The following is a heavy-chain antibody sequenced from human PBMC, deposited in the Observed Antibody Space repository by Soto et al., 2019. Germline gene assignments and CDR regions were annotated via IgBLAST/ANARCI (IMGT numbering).Heavy chain of an antibody. CDR2: IYDSGST. V-gene: IGHV4-59*08. Sequence: SETLSLTCTVSDGSISSYYWSWIRQPPGKGLEYIGYIYDSGSTNYNPSLKSRVTISVDSSKNQFSLKLSSVTAADTALYYCARLGRYQMGIFDYWGQGTLVTVSS. D-gene: IGHD2-2*01. CDR1: DGSISSYY. CDR3: ARLGRYQMGIFDY. J-gene: IGHJ4*02.